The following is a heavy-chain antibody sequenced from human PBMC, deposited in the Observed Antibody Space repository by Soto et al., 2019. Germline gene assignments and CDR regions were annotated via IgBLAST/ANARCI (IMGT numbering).Heavy chain of an antibody. Sequence: EEQLVESGGGLVQPGGSLRLSCAASGFAFSSYRMHWVRQTPGKGPVWVSRIYNDGSRTAYADSVKGRFTISRDNAKNTMYLQMSSLTVEDTAVYYCARDLSGDTTPYFDLWGQGTLVTVSS. D-gene: IGHD1-1*01. CDR1: GFAFSSYR. CDR2: IYNDGSRT. CDR3: ARDLSGDTTPYFDL. J-gene: IGHJ4*02. V-gene: IGHV3-74*01.